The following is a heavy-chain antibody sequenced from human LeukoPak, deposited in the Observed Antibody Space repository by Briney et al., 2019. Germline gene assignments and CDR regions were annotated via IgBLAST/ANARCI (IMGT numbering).Heavy chain of an antibody. D-gene: IGHD1-1*01. J-gene: IGHJ4*02. CDR3: ASGDNDPLFDY. CDR2: INSDGSAT. Sequence: GGSLRLSCAASGFSFTNYWMHWVRQAPGKGLVWVSHINSDGSATRYADSVKGRFTISRDNAMNTLYLQMNSLRGEDTAVYYCASGDNDPLFDYWGQGALVTVSS. CDR1: GFSFTNYW. V-gene: IGHV3-74*01.